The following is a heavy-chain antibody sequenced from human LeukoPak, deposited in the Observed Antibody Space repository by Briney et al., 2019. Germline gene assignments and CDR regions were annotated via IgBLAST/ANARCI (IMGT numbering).Heavy chain of an antibody. CDR3: AREASRAGTYYFDY. CDR1: GGSFSSYY. V-gene: IGHV4-59*01. J-gene: IGHJ4*02. D-gene: IGHD3-10*01. Sequence: PSETLSLTCTVSGGSFSSYYWSWIRQPPGKGLEWIGYIYYSGSTNYNPSLKSRVTISVDTSKNQFSLKLRSVTAADTAVYFCAREASRAGTYYFDYWGQGTLLTVSS. CDR2: IYYSGST.